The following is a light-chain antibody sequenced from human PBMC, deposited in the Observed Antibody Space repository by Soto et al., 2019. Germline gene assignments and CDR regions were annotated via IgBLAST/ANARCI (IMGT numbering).Light chain of an antibody. Sequence: EVVLTQSPGTLSLSPGERATLSCRTGQSISTTHLAWYQQKPGQAPRLLMSGTSSRAAGIPDRFSGSGSGTDFTLSISRLEPEDFAVHSCQHYGRSPPFPFGPGDKVAIK. CDR2: GTS. CDR3: QHYGRSPPFP. CDR1: QSISTTH. J-gene: IGKJ3*01. V-gene: IGKV3-20*01.